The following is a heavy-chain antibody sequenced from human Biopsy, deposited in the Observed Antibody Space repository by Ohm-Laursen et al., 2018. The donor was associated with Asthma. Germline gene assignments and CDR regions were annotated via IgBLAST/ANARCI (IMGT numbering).Heavy chain of an antibody. J-gene: IGHJ6*02. Sequence: SSVKVSCKTSGYTFNSAGITWVRQAPGQGLEWMGWISVYNGNTKVAQKLQDRVTMITDTSMSTAYMELRCLRSDDTAVYFCARAVDYSHYYGIDVWGQGTTVTVS. D-gene: IGHD3-10*01. CDR3: ARAVDYSHYYGIDV. CDR1: GYTFNSAG. V-gene: IGHV1-18*01. CDR2: ISVYNGNT.